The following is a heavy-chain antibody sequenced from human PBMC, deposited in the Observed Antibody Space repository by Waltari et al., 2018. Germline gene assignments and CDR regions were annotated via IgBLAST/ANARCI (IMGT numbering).Heavy chain of an antibody. CDR2: VLGSGRT. V-gene: IGHV4-4*02. D-gene: IGHD2-15*01. CDR1: GDSMSNNW. J-gene: IGHJ4*02. CDR3: ARDRGRGLYLDT. Sequence: QLQLQESGPGLVKPSGTLSLICAAPGDSMSNNWWSWVRQSPGKGLEWIGQVLGSGRTNYNPSFASRVTISLDTSSYQFALKMTSATAADTALYYCARDRGRGLYLDTWGPGTLVTVSP.